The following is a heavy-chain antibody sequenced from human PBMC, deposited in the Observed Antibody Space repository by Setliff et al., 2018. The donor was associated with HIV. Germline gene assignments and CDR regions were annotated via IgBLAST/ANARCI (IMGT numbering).Heavy chain of an antibody. CDR3: ARMYSGYDWSPAGARTRYFDY. V-gene: IGHV4-38-2*01. Sequence: SETLSLTCAVSGYSISSGYYWGWIRQPPGKGLEWIGSIYHSGSTYYNPSLKSRVTISVDTSKNQFSLKLSSVTAADTAVYYCARMYSGYDWSPAGARTRYFDYWGQGTLITVSS. D-gene: IGHD5-12*01. CDR1: GYSISSGYY. J-gene: IGHJ4*02. CDR2: IYHSGST.